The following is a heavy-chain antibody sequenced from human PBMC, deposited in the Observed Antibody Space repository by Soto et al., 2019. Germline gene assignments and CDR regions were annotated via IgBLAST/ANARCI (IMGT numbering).Heavy chain of an antibody. CDR3: ATPPSGGMDV. J-gene: IGHJ6*02. Sequence: GGSLRLSCAASGFTFSDYYVSWIRQAPGKGLEWVSYISSSSSYTNYADSVKGRFTISRDNAKNSLYLQMNSLRAEDTAVYYCATPPSGGMDVWGQGTTVTVSS. CDR1: GFTFSDYY. V-gene: IGHV3-11*06. CDR2: ISSSSSYT.